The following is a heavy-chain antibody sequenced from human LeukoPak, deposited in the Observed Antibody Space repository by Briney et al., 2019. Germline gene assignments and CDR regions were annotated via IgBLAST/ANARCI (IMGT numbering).Heavy chain of an antibody. J-gene: IGHJ3*02. CDR2: IYYSGST. CDR3: ARGSSWIQSRGGVGFDI. CDR1: GGSISSGGYY. Sequence: SETLPLTCTVSGGSISSGGYYWSWIRQHPGKGLEWIVYIYYSGSTYYNPSLKSRVTISVDTSKNQFSLKLSSVTAADTAVYYCARGSSWIQSRGGVGFDIWGQGTMVTVSS. D-gene: IGHD5-18*01. V-gene: IGHV4-31*03.